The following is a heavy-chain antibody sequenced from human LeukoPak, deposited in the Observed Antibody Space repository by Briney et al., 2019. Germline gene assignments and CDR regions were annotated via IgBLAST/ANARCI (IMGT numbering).Heavy chain of an antibody. V-gene: IGHV4-31*02. CDR2: TYYSGST. CDR3: ARAGGFFSPFGY. J-gene: IGHJ4*02. Sequence: PSETLSLTCTVSGGSISSGGYYWSWIRQLPGDGLEWIGYTYYSGSTYYNPSLKSRVTISIDTSKNHFSLKLSSVTAADTAVYYCARAGGFFSPFGYWGQGTLVTVSS. CDR1: GGSISSGGYY. D-gene: IGHD3-16*01.